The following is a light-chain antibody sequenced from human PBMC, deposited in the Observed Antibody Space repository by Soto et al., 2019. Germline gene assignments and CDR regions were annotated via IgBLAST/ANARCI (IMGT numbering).Light chain of an antibody. J-gene: IGKJ1*01. CDR1: QGISSY. CDR3: QQYYSYPWT. CDR2: AAS. V-gene: IGKV1-8*01. Sequence: AIRMTQSPSSLSASTGDRVTITCRASQGISSYLAWYQQKPGKAPKLLIYAASTWQSGVPSRFRGSGSGTDFTLTISCLQSEDFATYYCQQYYSYPWTFGQGTKVEIK.